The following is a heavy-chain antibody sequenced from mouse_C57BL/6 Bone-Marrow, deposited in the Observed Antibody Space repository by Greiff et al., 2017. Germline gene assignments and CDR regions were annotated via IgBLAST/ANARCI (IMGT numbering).Heavy chain of an antibody. Sequence: VQLQQSGTVLARPGASVKMSCKTSGYTFTSYWMHWVKQRPGQGLEWIGAIYPGNSDTSYNQKFKGKAKLTAVTSASTAYMELSSLTNEDSAVYYCTRRSNYAYYAMDYWGQGTSVTVSS. V-gene: IGHV1-5*01. CDR1: GYTFTSYW. D-gene: IGHD2-5*01. J-gene: IGHJ4*01. CDR3: TRRSNYAYYAMDY. CDR2: IYPGNSDT.